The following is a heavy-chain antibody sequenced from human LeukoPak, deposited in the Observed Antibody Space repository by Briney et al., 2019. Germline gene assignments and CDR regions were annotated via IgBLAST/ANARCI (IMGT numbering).Heavy chain of an antibody. Sequence: PSGTLSLTCAVSGDSISADHRWTWVRQPPGKGLEWIGEIFHTGSTNYNPSLKSRVTVSVDKSNNQFSLKLTSVAAADTAVYYCARGLRGVSHYYYYYMDVWGKGATVTVSS. CDR3: ARGLRGVSHYYYYYMDV. V-gene: IGHV4-4*02. CDR1: GDSISADHR. J-gene: IGHJ6*03. CDR2: IFHTGST. D-gene: IGHD3-10*01.